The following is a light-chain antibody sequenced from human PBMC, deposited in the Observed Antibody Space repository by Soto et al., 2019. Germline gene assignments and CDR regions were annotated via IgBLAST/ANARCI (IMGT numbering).Light chain of an antibody. CDR2: GAS. CDR1: QSISSN. V-gene: IGKV3-15*01. Sequence: EIVMTQSPATLSVSPGERATLSCRASQSISSNLAWYQQKPGQAPRLLIYGASTRATGIPARFSGSGSGTEFPLTISILQTEDFAVYSGQHYNKWPPWTFGQGTKVEIK. J-gene: IGKJ1*01. CDR3: QHYNKWPPWT.